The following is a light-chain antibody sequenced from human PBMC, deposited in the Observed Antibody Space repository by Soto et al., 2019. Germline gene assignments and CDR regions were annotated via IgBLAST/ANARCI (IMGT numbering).Light chain of an antibody. J-gene: IGKJ1*01. Sequence: EIVMTPSPATLSVSPVERATLSCRASQSVSSNLAWYQQKPGQAPRLLIFDASTRATGIPARFSGSGSGTEFTLTISRLEPEDFAVYYCQQYDNWPRTFGQGTKVDIK. V-gene: IGKV3-15*01. CDR3: QQYDNWPRT. CDR1: QSVSSN. CDR2: DAS.